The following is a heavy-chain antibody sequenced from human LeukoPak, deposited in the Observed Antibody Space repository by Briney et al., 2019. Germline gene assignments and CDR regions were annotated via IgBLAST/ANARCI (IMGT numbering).Heavy chain of an antibody. D-gene: IGHD3/OR15-3a*01. CDR2: IRSKAYGGTT. CDR3: TSGTAPFFDWLLPTTGAWFDP. V-gene: IGHV3-49*03. CDR1: GFTFGDYA. J-gene: IGHJ5*02. Sequence: AGGSLRLSCTASGFTFGDYAMSWFRQAPGKGLEWVGFIRSKAYGGTTEYAASVKGRFTISRDDSKSIAYLQMNSLKTEDTAVYYCTSGTAPFFDWLLPTTGAWFDPWGQGTLVTVSS.